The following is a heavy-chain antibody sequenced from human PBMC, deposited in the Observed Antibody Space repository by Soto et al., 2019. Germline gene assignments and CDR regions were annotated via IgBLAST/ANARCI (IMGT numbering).Heavy chain of an antibody. J-gene: IGHJ4*02. V-gene: IGHV3-11*01. CDR1: GFTFNDNY. Sequence: QVQLLESGGGLVKPGGSLRLSCAASGFTFNDNYMSWIRQAPGKGLEWVSYISGRDNTIYYADSVKGRFTISRDNAKNSLYLQMNSLRAEDTAVYYCARGVKTPMDDAFDYWGQGTLVTVSS. D-gene: IGHD5-18*01. CDR3: ARGVKTPMDDAFDY. CDR2: ISGRDNTI.